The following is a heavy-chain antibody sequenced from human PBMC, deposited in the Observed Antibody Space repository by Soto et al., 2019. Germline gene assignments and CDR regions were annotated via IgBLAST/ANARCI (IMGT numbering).Heavy chain of an antibody. CDR3: ARGWGRIFDY. V-gene: IGHV4-34*01. CDR2: INHSGST. D-gene: IGHD7-27*01. Sequence: QVQLQQWGAGLLKPSETLSLTCAVYGGSFSGYYWNWIRQPPGKGLEWMGEINHSGSTNYNPSLKSRVTLSVDTSKNQVSLKLSSVTAADTAVYYCARGWGRIFDYWGQGTLVTVSS. J-gene: IGHJ4*02. CDR1: GGSFSGYY.